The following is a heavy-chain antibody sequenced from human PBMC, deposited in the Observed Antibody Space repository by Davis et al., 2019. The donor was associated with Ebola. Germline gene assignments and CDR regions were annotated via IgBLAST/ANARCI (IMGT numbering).Heavy chain of an antibody. Sequence: MPSETLSLTCAVYGGSFSGYYWSWIRQPPGKGLEWIGYIYYSGSTNYNPSLKSRVTISVDTSKNQFSLKLSSVTAADTAVYYCARGGLHLGELSLSYYFDYWGQGTLATVSS. J-gene: IGHJ4*02. CDR2: IYYSGST. CDR1: GGSFSGYY. V-gene: IGHV4-59*01. D-gene: IGHD3-16*02. CDR3: ARGGLHLGELSLSYYFDY.